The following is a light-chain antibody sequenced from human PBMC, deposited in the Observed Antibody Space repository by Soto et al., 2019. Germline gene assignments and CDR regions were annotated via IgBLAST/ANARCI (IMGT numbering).Light chain of an antibody. CDR2: SDD. CDR3: AAWDDSLNGHVV. CDR1: SSNIGSNT. Sequence: QPVLTQPPSVSGTPGQRVTISCSGSSSNIGSNTVNWYQQLPGTAPKVVIYSDDQRPSGVPDRFSGSRSGTSASLAITGLQSDDEADYYCAAWDDSLNGHVVFGGGSKVTVL. J-gene: IGLJ2*01. V-gene: IGLV1-44*01.